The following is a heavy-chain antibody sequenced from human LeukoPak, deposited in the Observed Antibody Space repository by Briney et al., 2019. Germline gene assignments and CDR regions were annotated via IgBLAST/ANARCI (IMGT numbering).Heavy chain of an antibody. CDR2: IIPIFGIA. CDR3: ARDKCGGDCYNWFDP. J-gene: IGHJ5*02. CDR1: GGTFSSYA. V-gene: IGHV1-69*04. Sequence: ASVKVSCKASGGTFSSYAISWVRQAPGQGLEWMGRIIPIFGIANYAQKFQGRVTITADKSTSTAYMELSSLRPEDTAVYYCARDKCGGDCYNWFDPWGQGTLVTVSS. D-gene: IGHD2-21*02.